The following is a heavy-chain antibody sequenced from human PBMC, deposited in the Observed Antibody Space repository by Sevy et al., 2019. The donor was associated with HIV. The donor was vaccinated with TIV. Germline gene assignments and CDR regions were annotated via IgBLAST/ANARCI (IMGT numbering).Heavy chain of an antibody. CDR1: GDSVSSNSAA. CDR2: TYYRSKWYN. V-gene: IGHV6-1*01. Sequence: SQTLSLTCAISGDSVSSNSAAWNWIRQSPSRGLEWLGRTYYRSKWYNDYAVSVKSRITINPDTSKNQFSLRLNSVTPEGTAVYYCAREAIAVAGGHGFDYWGQGTLVTVSS. D-gene: IGHD6-19*01. J-gene: IGHJ4*02. CDR3: AREAIAVAGGHGFDY.